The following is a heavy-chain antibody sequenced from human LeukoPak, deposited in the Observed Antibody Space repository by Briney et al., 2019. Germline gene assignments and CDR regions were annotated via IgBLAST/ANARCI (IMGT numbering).Heavy chain of an antibody. CDR3: ARGTAPAVYYYHGMDV. Sequence: GGSLRLSCAASGFTFSSYEMNWVRQAPGKGLEWVSYISSSGSTIYYADSVKGRFTISRDNAKNSLYLQMNSLRAEDTAVYYCARGTAPAVYYYHGMDVWGQGTTVTVSS. J-gene: IGHJ6*02. V-gene: IGHV3-48*03. CDR2: ISSSGSTI. D-gene: IGHD1-1*01. CDR1: GFTFSSYE.